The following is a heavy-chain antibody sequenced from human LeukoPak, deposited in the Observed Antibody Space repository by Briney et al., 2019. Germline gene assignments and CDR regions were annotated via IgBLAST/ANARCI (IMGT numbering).Heavy chain of an antibody. CDR3: ARQRYSYGQGDY. J-gene: IGHJ4*02. V-gene: IGHV4-39*01. D-gene: IGHD5-18*01. CDR2: IYYSGST. Sequence: SETLSLTCTVSGGSISSSSYYWGWIRQPPGKGLEWIGSIYYSGSTYYNPSLKSRVTISVDTSKNQFSLKLSSVTAADTAVYYCARQRYSYGQGDYWGQGTLITVSS. CDR1: GGSISSSSYY.